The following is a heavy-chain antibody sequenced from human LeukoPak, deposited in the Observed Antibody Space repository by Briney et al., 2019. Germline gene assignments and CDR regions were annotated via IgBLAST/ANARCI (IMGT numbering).Heavy chain of an antibody. CDR3: AKASGYSCHWYFDL. D-gene: IGHD3-9*01. CDR1: GFTFGSYA. Sequence: GGSLRLSCAASGFTFGSYAMSWLRQAPGKGLEWVSGSNGDGLETHYADSVEGRFTISRDNSKNRLYVHMNSLRAEDTAVYYCAKASGYSCHWYFDLWGRGTLVTVSS. J-gene: IGHJ2*01. V-gene: IGHV3-23*01. CDR2: SNGDGLET.